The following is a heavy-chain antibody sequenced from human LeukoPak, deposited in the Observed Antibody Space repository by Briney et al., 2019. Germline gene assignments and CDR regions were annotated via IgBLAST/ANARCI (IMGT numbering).Heavy chain of an antibody. D-gene: IGHD5-24*01. Sequence: PSETLSLTCAVYGGSFSGYYWSWIRQPPGKGLEWIGEINHSGSTNYNPSLKSRVTISVDTSKNQFSLKLSSVTAADTAVYYCARRRGGYKLPTLNYYYYCYMDVWGKGTTVTVSS. CDR2: INHSGST. V-gene: IGHV4-34*01. CDR1: GGSFSGYY. CDR3: ARRRGGYKLPTLNYYYYCYMDV. J-gene: IGHJ6*03.